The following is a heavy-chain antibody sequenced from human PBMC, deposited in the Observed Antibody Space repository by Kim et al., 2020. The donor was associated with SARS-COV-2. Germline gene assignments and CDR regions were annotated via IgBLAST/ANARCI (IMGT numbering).Heavy chain of an antibody. J-gene: IGHJ4*02. V-gene: IGHV4-39*01. CDR1: GGSISSSSYY. CDR2: IYYSGST. CDR3: ARQARGNIVVVVAAPTTFDY. Sequence: SETLSLTCTVSGGSISSSSYYWGWIRQPPGKGLEWIGSIYYSGSTYYNPSLKSRVTISVDTSKNQFSLELSSVTAADTAVYYCARQARGNIVVVVAAPTTFDYWGQGTLVTVSS. D-gene: IGHD2-15*01.